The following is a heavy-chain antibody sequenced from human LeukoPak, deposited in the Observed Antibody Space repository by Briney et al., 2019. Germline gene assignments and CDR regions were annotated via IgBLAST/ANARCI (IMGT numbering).Heavy chain of an antibody. CDR1: GGSISTSGFY. D-gene: IGHD3-22*01. Sequence: SETLSLTCTVSGGSISTSGFYRGWIRQPPGTGLEWIGTIYYSGSTYYNPSLKSRVTVSVDTSKNQFSLRLTSVTAADTAVYYCARMYYYDSSGHYGYNWFDPWGQGTLVTVSS. CDR2: IYYSGST. J-gene: IGHJ5*02. V-gene: IGHV4-39*01. CDR3: ARMYYYDSSGHYGYNWFDP.